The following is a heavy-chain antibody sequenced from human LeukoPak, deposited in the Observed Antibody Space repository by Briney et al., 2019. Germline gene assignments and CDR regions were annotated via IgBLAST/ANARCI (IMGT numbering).Heavy chain of an antibody. J-gene: IGHJ4*02. CDR3: ARAPSGWYFLHY. CDR1: GGSISSYY. V-gene: IGHV4-59*01. D-gene: IGHD6-19*01. Sequence: PSETLSLTCTVSGGSISSYYWNWIRQPPGKGLEWIGYIYYSGSTNYNPSLKSRVTISVDTSKNQFSLKLSSVTAADTAVYYCARAPSGWYFLHYWGQGTLVTVSS. CDR2: IYYSGST.